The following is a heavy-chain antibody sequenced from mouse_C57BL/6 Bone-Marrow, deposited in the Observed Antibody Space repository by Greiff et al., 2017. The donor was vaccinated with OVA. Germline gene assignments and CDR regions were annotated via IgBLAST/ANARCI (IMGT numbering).Heavy chain of an antibody. V-gene: IGHV1-4*01. J-gene: IGHJ3*01. Sequence: VQLQESGAELARPGASVKMSCKASGYTFTSYTMHWVKQRPGQGLEWIGYINPSSGYTKYNQKFKDKATLTADKSSSTAYMQLSSLTSEDCAVYYCAREDGNWFAYWGQGTLVTVSA. D-gene: IGHD2-1*01. CDR2: INPSSGYT. CDR1: GYTFTSYT. CDR3: AREDGNWFAY.